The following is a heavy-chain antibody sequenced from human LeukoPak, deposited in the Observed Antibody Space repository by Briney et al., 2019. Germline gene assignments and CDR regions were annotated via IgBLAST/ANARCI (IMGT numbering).Heavy chain of an antibody. CDR1: GFTFDDYA. CDR3: ARGVSKNP. J-gene: IGHJ5*02. CDR2: ITWNSDNI. V-gene: IGHV3-9*01. Sequence: PGGSLRLSCAASGFTFDDYAMHWVRQAPGKGLEWVSGITWNSDNIEYADSVKGRFTISRDNAKNSLYLQMSSLRAKDTAVYYCARGVSKNPWGQGTLVTVSS.